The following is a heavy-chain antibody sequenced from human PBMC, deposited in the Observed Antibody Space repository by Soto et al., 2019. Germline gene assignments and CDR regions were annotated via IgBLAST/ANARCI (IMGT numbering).Heavy chain of an antibody. CDR3: ARSNDYGDYAIFDY. J-gene: IGHJ4*02. Sequence: QVQLVQSGAEVKKPGASVKVSCKASGYTFTRYVTHWVRQAPGQRLEWMGWITGGNLNTKYSQKFQGRVTITRDTSARPAYMELTSLRSQDTAVYYCARSNDYGDYAIFDYWGPGTLVTVSA. D-gene: IGHD4-17*01. CDR2: ITGGNLNT. CDR1: GYTFTRYV. V-gene: IGHV1-3*01.